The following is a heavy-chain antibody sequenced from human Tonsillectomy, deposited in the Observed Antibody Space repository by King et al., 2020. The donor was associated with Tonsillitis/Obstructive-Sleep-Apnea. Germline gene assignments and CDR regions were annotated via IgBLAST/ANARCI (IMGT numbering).Heavy chain of an antibody. CDR3: ARDLGIRRSSSYPDY. D-gene: IGHD6-6*01. CDR2: ISAYNGNT. V-gene: IGHV1-18*01. CDR1: GYTFTSYD. Sequence: QLVQSGAEVKKPGASVKVSCKASGYTFTSYDISWVRQAPGQGLEWMGWISAYNGNTNYAQKLQGRVTMTTDTFTSTAYMELRSLRSDDTAVYYCARDLGIRRSSSYPDYWGQGTLVTVSS. J-gene: IGHJ4*02.